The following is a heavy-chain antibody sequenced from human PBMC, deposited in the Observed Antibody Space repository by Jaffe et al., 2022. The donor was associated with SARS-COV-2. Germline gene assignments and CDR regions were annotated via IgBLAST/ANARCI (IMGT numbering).Heavy chain of an antibody. D-gene: IGHD5-12*01. CDR3: ARGVRYSGYDPTLGYYYYYYMDV. J-gene: IGHJ6*03. CDR1: GGSFSGYY. Sequence: QVQLQQWGAGLLKPSETLSLTCAVYGGSFSGYYWSWIRQPPGKGLEWIGEINHSGSTNYNPSLKSRVSISVGTSKNQFSLKLSSVTAADTAVYYCARGVRYSGYDPTLGYYYYYYMDVWGRGTTVTVSS. CDR2: INHSGST. V-gene: IGHV4-34*01.